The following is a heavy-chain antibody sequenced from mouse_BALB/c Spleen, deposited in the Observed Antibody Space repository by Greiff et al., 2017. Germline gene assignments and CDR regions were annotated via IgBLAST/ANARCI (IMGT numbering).Heavy chain of an antibody. CDR1: GYAFTNYL. Sequence: QVQLQQSGAELVRPGTSVKVSCKASGYAFTNYLIEWVKQRPGQGLEWIGVINPGSGGTNYNEKFKGKATLTADKSSSTAYMQLSSLTSDDSAVYFCARGGISGYGNYYAMDYWGQGTSVTVSS. J-gene: IGHJ4*01. V-gene: IGHV1-54*03. D-gene: IGHD2-1*01. CDR3: ARGGISGYGNYYAMDY. CDR2: INPGSGGT.